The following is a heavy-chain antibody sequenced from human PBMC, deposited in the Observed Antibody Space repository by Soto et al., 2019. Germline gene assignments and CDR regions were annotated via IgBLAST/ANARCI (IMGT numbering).Heavy chain of an antibody. V-gene: IGHV1-3*01. J-gene: IGHJ3*01. D-gene: IGHD1-26*01. CDR3: AQDIVSVGPPANDGFDV. CDR1: GFTFSDTR. CDR2: INPANGNT. Sequence: QVQLVQSGAELKKPGASVNISCQAAGFTFSDTRIHWVRQGPGQRLEGMGWINPANGNTRYSERFQGRVTISSLSSASTAYVALSDLTIEQTAVYSCAQDIVSVGPPANDGFDVWGHGTMINVSS.